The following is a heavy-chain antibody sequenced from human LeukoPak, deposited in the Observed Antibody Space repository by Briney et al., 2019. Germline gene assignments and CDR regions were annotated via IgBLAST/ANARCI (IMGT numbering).Heavy chain of an antibody. CDR2: IKEDGTRK. V-gene: IGHV3-7*01. CDR3: ARDQLLMLRLTEIHYFDA. Sequence: PGGSLRLSCAASGFTFSSHWMTWVRQAPGKGLEWVANIKEDGTRKNYMDSVKGRFTIFRDNSKNTLYLQMNSLRPEDTAVYYGARDQLLMLRLTEIHYFDAWGQGTLVTVSS. J-gene: IGHJ4*02. D-gene: IGHD2-2*01. CDR1: GFTFSSHW.